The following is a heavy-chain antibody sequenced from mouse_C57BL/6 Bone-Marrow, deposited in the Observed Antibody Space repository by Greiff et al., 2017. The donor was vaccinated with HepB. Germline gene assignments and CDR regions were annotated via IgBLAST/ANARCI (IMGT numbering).Heavy chain of an antibody. CDR3: TTGACFAY. Sequence: EVQLQQSGAELVRPGASVKLSCTASGFNIKDDYMHWVKQRPEQGLEWIGWIDPENGDTEYASKFQGKATITADTSSNTAYLQLSSLTSEDTAVYYCTTGACFAYWGQGTLVTVSA. J-gene: IGHJ3*01. CDR2: IDPENGDT. V-gene: IGHV14-4*01. CDR1: GFNIKDDY.